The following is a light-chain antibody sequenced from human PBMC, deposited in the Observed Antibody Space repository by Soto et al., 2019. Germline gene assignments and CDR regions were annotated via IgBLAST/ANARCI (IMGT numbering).Light chain of an antibody. Sequence: EIVVAHSPSTLALSPVGRATVSCRASQTVSSNLAWYQQKLGQAPRLLIYGASTRATGIPARFSGSGSGTEFTLTISSLQSEDFAVYYCQQYNNWPPWTFGQGTKVDI. V-gene: IGKV3-15*01. CDR1: QTVSSN. CDR2: GAS. CDR3: QQYNNWPPWT. J-gene: IGKJ1*01.